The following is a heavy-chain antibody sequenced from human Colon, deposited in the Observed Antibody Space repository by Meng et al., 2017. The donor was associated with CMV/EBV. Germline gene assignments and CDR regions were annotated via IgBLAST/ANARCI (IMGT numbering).Heavy chain of an antibody. J-gene: IGHJ4*02. V-gene: IGHV4-39*07. CDR2: IDYSGST. CDR3: LNRAYSPFPDF. Sequence: GSLRLSCTVSGGSISTSSYFWGWIRQPPGKGLEWIATIDYSGSTDYNPSLQRRVTMSVDTSKNQFSLNVTSVTAADTAVYYCLNRAYSPFPDFWGPGMLVTVSS. D-gene: IGHD5-12*01. CDR1: GGSISTSSYF.